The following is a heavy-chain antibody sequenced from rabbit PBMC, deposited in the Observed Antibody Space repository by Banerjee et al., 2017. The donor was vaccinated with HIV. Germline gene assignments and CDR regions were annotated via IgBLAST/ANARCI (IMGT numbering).Heavy chain of an antibody. D-gene: IGHD1-1*01. V-gene: IGHV1S40*01. J-gene: IGHJ6*01. CDR1: GFSFNSSYY. CDR3: ARATSVYFCSHGMDL. Sequence: QSLEESGGDLVKPGASLTLTCTASGFSFNSSYYVCWVRQAPGKGLEWIACIVPVSDGSTDYANWAKGRFTFSKTSSTTVTLQMTSLTAADTATYFCARATSVYFCSHGMDLWGQGTLVTVS. CDR2: IVPVSDGST.